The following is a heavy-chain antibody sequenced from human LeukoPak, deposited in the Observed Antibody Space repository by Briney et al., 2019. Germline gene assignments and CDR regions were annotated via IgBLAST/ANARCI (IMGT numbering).Heavy chain of an antibody. CDR2: IYYSGST. Sequence: PSETLSLTCTVSGGSISSYYWSWIRQPPGKGLEWIGYIYYSGSTNYNPSLKSRVTISVDTSKNQFSLKLSSVTAAGTAVYYCARRVDWPDAFDIWGQGTMVTVSS. J-gene: IGHJ3*02. CDR1: GGSISSYY. CDR3: ARRVDWPDAFDI. V-gene: IGHV4-59*01. D-gene: IGHD3-9*01.